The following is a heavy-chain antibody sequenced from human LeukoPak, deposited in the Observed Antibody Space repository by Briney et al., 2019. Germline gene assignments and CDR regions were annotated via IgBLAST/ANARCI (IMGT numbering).Heavy chain of an antibody. Sequence: GGSLRFSCAASGFTFSSYNMNWVRQAPGKGLKWVSYITSSSNTIYYADSVKGRFTISRDNAKNSLYLQMNSLRAEDTAVYYCARRRDWCTSSSCHFDFWGRGTQVTVSS. CDR2: ITSSSNTI. V-gene: IGHV3-48*01. J-gene: IGHJ4*02. CDR1: GFTFSSYN. D-gene: IGHD2-2*01. CDR3: ARRRDWCTSSSCHFDF.